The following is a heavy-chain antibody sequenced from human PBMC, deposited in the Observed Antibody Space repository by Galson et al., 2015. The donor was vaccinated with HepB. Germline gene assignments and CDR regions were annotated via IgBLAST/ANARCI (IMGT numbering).Heavy chain of an antibody. CDR1: GFTFSSYE. J-gene: IGHJ4*02. V-gene: IGHV3-48*03. CDR3: ARKTLRIVGATRGGEADY. CDR2: ISSSGSTI. Sequence: SLRLSCAASGFTFSSYEMNWVRQAPGKGLEWVSYISSSGSTIYYADSVKGRFTISRDNAKNSLYLQMNSLRAEDTAVYYCARKTLRIVGATRGGEADYWGQGTLVTVSS. D-gene: IGHD1-26*01.